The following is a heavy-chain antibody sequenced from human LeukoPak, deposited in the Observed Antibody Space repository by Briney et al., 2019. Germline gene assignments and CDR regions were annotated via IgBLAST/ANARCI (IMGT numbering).Heavy chain of an antibody. CDR3: ARGDIVAPWGSDAFDI. Sequence: PSETLSLTCTVSGGSISSYYWSWVRQPPGKGLEWIGYIYYSGSTNYNPSLKSRVTISVDTSKNQFSLKLSSVTAADTAVYYCARGDIVAPWGSDAFDIWGQGTMVTVSS. CDR1: GGSISSYY. V-gene: IGHV4-59*01. CDR2: IYYSGST. J-gene: IGHJ3*02. D-gene: IGHD5-12*01.